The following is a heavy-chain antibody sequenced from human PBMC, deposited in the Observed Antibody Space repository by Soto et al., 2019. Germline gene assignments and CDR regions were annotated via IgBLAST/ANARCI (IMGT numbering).Heavy chain of an antibody. Sequence: EEQLVESGGGLVQPGGFLRLSCVASGFILSGYDMHWVRQATGEGLEWVSAIGTAGDPYYSGSVKGRFTISRGNAENSVYLQMNSLRAGDTAVYYCARAGYDSSGYYFYAMDVWGPGTTVTVSS. D-gene: IGHD3-22*01. CDR1: GFILSGYD. CDR3: ARAGYDSSGYYFYAMDV. CDR2: IGTAGDP. V-gene: IGHV3-13*05. J-gene: IGHJ6*02.